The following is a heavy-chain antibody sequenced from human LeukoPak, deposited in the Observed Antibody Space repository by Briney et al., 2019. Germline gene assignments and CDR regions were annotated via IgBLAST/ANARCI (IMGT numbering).Heavy chain of an antibody. V-gene: IGHV4-4*07. CDR2: IYTSGST. CDR1: GGSISSYY. CDR3: ARELKEGFFDY. J-gene: IGHJ4*02. Sequence: SETLSLTCTVSGGSISSYYWSWIRQPAGKRLEWIGRIYTSGSTNYNPSLKSRVTMSVDTSKSQFSLRLSSVTAADTAVYYCARELKEGFFDYWGQGTLVTVSS.